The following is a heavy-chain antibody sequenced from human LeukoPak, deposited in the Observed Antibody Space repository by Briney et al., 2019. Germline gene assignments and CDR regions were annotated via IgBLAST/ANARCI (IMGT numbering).Heavy chain of an antibody. D-gene: IGHD3-9*01. Sequence: PSETLSLTCTVSGGSISSSSYYWGWIRQPPGKGLEWIGSIYYSGSTYYNPSLKSRVTISVDTSENQFSLKLSSVTAADTAVYYCASYYDILTGFDYWGQGTLVTVSS. J-gene: IGHJ4*02. CDR1: GGSISSSSYY. CDR2: IYYSGST. CDR3: ASYYDILTGFDY. V-gene: IGHV4-39*01.